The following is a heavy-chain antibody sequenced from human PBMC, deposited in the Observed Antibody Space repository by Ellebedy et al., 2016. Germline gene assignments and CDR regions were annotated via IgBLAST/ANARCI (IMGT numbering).Heavy chain of an antibody. Sequence: GESLKISCAASGFTFSRYWMHWVRQVPGKGLLWVSRVYSGETTTLYADSVKGRFTVSRDNAKSTLYLQMNSLRVEDTALYHCVREGHDRTGGFDYWGQGTQVTVSS. CDR3: VREGHDRTGGFDY. J-gene: IGHJ4*02. D-gene: IGHD1-14*01. CDR1: GFTFSRYW. CDR2: VYSGETTT. V-gene: IGHV3-74*01.